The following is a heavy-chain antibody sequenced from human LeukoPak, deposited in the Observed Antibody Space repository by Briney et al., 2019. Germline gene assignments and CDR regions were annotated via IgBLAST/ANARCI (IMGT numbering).Heavy chain of an antibody. V-gene: IGHV3-23*01. J-gene: IGHJ4*02. CDR2: ISGNGDTT. D-gene: IGHD2/OR15-2a*01. CDR1: GFTFTSYA. Sequence: GGSLRLSCAVSGFTFTSYAMTWVRQAPGKGLEWVSGISGNGDTTYYADSVKGRFTISRDNSKNILYLEMNRLRAEDTAVYFCAKYFMTVLIVIDSWGRGNLVTVSS. CDR3: AKYFMTVLIVIDS.